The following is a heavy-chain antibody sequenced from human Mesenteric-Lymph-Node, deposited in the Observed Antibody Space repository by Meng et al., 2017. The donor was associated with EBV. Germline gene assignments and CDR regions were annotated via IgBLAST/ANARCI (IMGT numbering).Heavy chain of an antibody. Sequence: QVQLVQSGAEVKTPGASVKVACKASGYTFTSYDINWVRQATGQGLEWMGWMNPNSGNTGYAQKFQGRFTMTRNTSISTAYMELSSLRSEDTAVYYCARVAAAGTGDWFDPWGQGTLVTVAS. D-gene: IGHD6-13*01. CDR2: MNPNSGNT. J-gene: IGHJ5*02. CDR1: GYTFTSYD. CDR3: ARVAAAGTGDWFDP. V-gene: IGHV1-8*01.